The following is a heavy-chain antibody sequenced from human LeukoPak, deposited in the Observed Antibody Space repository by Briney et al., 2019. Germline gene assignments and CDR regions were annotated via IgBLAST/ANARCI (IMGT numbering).Heavy chain of an antibody. D-gene: IGHD6-13*01. Sequence: GGSLRLSCAASGFTFSSYSMNWVRQAPGKGLEWISAISGSGGSTYYADSVKGRFTISRDNAKNSLYLQMNSLRAEDTAVYYCAISQQLDFDYWGQGTLVTVSS. CDR1: GFTFSSYS. J-gene: IGHJ4*02. CDR3: AISQQLDFDY. CDR2: ISGSGGST. V-gene: IGHV3-21*01.